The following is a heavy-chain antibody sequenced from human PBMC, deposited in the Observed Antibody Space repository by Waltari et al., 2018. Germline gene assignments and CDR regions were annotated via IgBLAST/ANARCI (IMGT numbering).Heavy chain of an antibody. J-gene: IGHJ5*02. CDR3: ARDRSSSWYMGWFDP. D-gene: IGHD6-13*01. Sequence: QVQLQQWGAGLLKPSETLSLTCAVYGGSFSGYYWSWIRQPPGKGLEWIGEINHSGSTNYNPSLKSRVTISVDTSKNQFSLKLSSVTAADTAVYYCARDRSSSWYMGWFDPWGQGTLVTVSS. CDR2: INHSGST. CDR1: GGSFSGYY. V-gene: IGHV4-34*01.